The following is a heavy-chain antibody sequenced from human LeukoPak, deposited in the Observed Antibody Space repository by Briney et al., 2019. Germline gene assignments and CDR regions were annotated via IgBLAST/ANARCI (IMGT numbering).Heavy chain of an antibody. Sequence: GGSLRLSCAASGFTFSGSAMHWVRQASGKGLEWVGRIRSKANSYATAYAASVKGRFTISRDNARNSLYLQMNSLRVEDTAVYYCARDPYSGTYGNTYYYYMDVWGKGTTVTISS. CDR3: ARDPYSGTYGNTYYYYMDV. CDR1: GFTFSGSA. CDR2: IRSKANSYAT. V-gene: IGHV3-73*01. J-gene: IGHJ6*03. D-gene: IGHD1-26*01.